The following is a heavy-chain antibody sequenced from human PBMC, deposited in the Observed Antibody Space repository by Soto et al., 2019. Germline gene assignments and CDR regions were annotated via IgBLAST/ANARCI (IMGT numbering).Heavy chain of an antibody. CDR1: GFTFSDYY. CDR3: ARAPLQYYYDSSGYYPGLFDY. D-gene: IGHD3-22*01. V-gene: IGHV3-11*06. J-gene: IGHJ4*02. Sequence: LRLSCAASGFTFSDYYMSWIRQAPGKGLEWVSYISSSSSYTNYADSVKGRFTISRDNAKNSLYLQMNSLRAEDTAVYYCARAPLQYYYDSSGYYPGLFDYWGQGTLVTVSS. CDR2: ISSSSSYT.